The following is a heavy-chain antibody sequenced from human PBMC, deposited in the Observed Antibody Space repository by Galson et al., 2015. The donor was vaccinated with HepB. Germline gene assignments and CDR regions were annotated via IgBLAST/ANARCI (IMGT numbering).Heavy chain of an antibody. CDR1: GGTLSSYA. D-gene: IGHD5-12*01. J-gene: IGHJ4*02. CDR2: IIPIFGTA. Sequence: SVKVSCKASGGTLSSYAISWVRQAPGQGLEWMGGIIPIFGTANYAQKFQGRVTIIADESTSTAYMELSSLRSEDTAVYYCARDGYSGNDEGVMSWGQGTLVTVSS. V-gene: IGHV1-69*13. CDR3: ARDGYSGNDEGVMS.